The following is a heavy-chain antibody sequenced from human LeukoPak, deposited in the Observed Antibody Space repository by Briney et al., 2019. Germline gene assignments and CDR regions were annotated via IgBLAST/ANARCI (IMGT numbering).Heavy chain of an antibody. D-gene: IGHD3-22*01. J-gene: IGHJ4*02. CDR3: ARDPHYDSSERYFDY. Sequence: GASVKVSCKASGYTFTSYGISWVRQAPGQGLEWMGIINPSGGSTSYAQKFQGRVTMTRDTSTSTVYMELSSLRSEDTAVYYCARDPHYDSSERYFDYWGQGTLVTVSS. V-gene: IGHV1-46*01. CDR1: GYTFTSYG. CDR2: INPSGGST.